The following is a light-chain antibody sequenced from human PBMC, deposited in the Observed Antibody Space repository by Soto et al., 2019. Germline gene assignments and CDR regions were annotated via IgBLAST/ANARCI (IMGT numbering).Light chain of an antibody. CDR2: DAS. CDR3: QQRSDWPRT. CDR1: QSVSSY. Sequence: EIVLTQSPATLSLSPGERATLSCRASQSVSSYLAWYQPKPGQAPRLLIYDASSRATGIPARFSGSGSGTDFTLTISSLETEDFAVYDCQQRSDWPRTVGQGTKVEIK. J-gene: IGKJ1*01. V-gene: IGKV3-11*01.